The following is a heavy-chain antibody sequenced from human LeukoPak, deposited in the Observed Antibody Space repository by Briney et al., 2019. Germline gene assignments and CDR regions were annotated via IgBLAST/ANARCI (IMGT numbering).Heavy chain of an antibody. Sequence: GGSLRLSCATSGFTFSDYEMNWVRQAPGKALEWVSHISTTGGTIYYTDSVKGRFTVSRDNAKNSLSLQMNSLRVEDTAVYYCARAGSGSYYIPFDYWGQGILVTVSS. CDR2: ISTTGGTI. V-gene: IGHV3-48*03. CDR1: GFTFSDYE. CDR3: ARAGSGSYYIPFDY. D-gene: IGHD3-10*01. J-gene: IGHJ4*02.